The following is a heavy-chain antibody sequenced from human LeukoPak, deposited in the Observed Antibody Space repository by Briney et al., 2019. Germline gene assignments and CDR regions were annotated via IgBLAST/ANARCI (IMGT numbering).Heavy chain of an antibody. V-gene: IGHV3-48*02. CDR1: GFTFSSYS. CDR3: ARGFEIFDY. CDR2: ISRSSST. D-gene: IGHD3-9*01. J-gene: IGHJ4*02. Sequence: GGSLRLSCAASGFTFSSYSLNWVRQAPGKGLEWVSYISRSSSTIYADSVKGRFTIPRDNANNSLYLQMNSLRDDDTAVYYCARGFEIFDYWGQGTLVTVSS.